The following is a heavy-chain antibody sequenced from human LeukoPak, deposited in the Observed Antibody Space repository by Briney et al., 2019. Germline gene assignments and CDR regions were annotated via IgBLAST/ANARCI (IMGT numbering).Heavy chain of an antibody. CDR1: GFSISAGGYY. D-gene: IGHD3-10*01. Sequence: SETLSLTCTVSGFSISAGGYYWSWIRQHPGKGLESIVYIYYSSSTYYNPSLKSLITISVHTSKNQFSLKLSSVTAADTAVYYCARANRGVIILDAFDIWGQGTMVTVSS. CDR2: IYYSSST. V-gene: IGHV4-31*01. J-gene: IGHJ3*02. CDR3: ARANRGVIILDAFDI.